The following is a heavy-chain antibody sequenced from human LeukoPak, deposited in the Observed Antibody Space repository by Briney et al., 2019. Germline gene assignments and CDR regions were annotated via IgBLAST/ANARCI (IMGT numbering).Heavy chain of an antibody. D-gene: IGHD3-3*01. V-gene: IGHV4-34*01. Sequence: PSETLSLTCAVYGGSFSGYYWSWIRQPPGKGLEWIGEINHSGSTNYNPSLKSRVTISVDTSKNQFSLRLSSVTAADTAVYYCARGLTYYDFWSGYYPPTSYYYYYMDVWGKGTTVTVSS. CDR2: INHSGST. CDR3: ARGLTYYDFWSGYYPPTSYYYYYMDV. CDR1: GGSFSGYY. J-gene: IGHJ6*03.